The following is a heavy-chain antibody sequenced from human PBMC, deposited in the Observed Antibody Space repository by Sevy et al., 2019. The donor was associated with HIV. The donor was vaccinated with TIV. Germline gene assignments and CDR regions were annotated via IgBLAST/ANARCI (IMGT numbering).Heavy chain of an antibody. CDR2: IIPRVGLT. D-gene: IGHD2-21*01. Sequence: ASVKVSCKASGGSLSNYGMNWVRQAPGQGLEWTGGIIPRVGLTNYAQKFQDRVTITVDESTITVYIEVRRLTSEDTAVYNCASVRPCGGDCYYFDSWGQGTLVTVSS. J-gene: IGHJ4*02. CDR1: GGSLSNYG. V-gene: IGHV1-69*10. CDR3: ASVRPCGGDCYYFDS.